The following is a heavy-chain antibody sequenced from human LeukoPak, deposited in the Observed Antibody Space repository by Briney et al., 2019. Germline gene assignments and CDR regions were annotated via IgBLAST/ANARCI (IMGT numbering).Heavy chain of an antibody. J-gene: IGHJ4*02. V-gene: IGHV3-7*03. CDR3: AKTRPLDSSSWSHGDY. CDR1: GFPFSSYW. D-gene: IGHD6-13*01. Sequence: GGSLRLSCVDSGFPFSSYWMTWVRQAPGEGLEWVANIKQDGSKKSYVDSVKGRFTISRDNAKNSLYLQMNSLRAEDTAVYYCAKTRPLDSSSWSHGDYWGQGTLVTVSS. CDR2: IKQDGSKK.